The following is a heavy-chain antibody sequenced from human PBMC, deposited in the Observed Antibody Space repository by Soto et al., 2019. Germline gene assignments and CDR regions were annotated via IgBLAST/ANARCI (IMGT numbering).Heavy chain of an antibody. CDR3: ARAAFHNLRDS. J-gene: IGHJ1*01. CDR1: GGSISSYY. Sequence: SETLSLTCTVSGGSISSYYWSWIRQPPGKGLEWIGYIYYSGTTNYNPSLKSRVTMSIDTSKNQFSLKLSSVTAADTAVYYCARAAFHNLRDSRAQRTPVTVSS. V-gene: IGHV4-59*01. D-gene: IGHD2-21*02. CDR2: IYYSGTT.